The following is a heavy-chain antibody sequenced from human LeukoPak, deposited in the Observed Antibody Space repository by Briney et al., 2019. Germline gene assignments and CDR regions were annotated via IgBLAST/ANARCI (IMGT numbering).Heavy chain of an antibody. Sequence: GGSLRLSCGASGFTFSSYWMHWVRQAPGKGLVWISRINSDGSTTSYADSVKGRFTISRDNAKNSLYLQMNSLRAEDTAVYHCAREAVARTFDYWGQGTLVTVSS. CDR2: INSDGSTT. CDR1: GFTFSSYW. CDR3: AREAVARTFDY. D-gene: IGHD6-19*01. V-gene: IGHV3-74*01. J-gene: IGHJ4*02.